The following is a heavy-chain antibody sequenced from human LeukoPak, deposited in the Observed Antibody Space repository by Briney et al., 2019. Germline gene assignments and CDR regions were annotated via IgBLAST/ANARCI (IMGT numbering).Heavy chain of an antibody. CDR1: GFTFSSYW. D-gene: IGHD5-12*01. Sequence: GGSLRLSCAASGFTFSSYWMSWVRQAPGKGLEWVANIKQDGSEKYYVDSVKGRFTISRDNAKNSLYLQMNSLRAEDTAMYYCARGGCSGYDYVDYFDYWGQGTLVTVSS. CDR2: IKQDGSEK. J-gene: IGHJ4*02. V-gene: IGHV3-7*01. CDR3: ARGGCSGYDYVDYFDY.